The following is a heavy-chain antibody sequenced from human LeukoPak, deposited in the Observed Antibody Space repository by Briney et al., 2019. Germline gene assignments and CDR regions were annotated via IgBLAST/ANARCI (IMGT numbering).Heavy chain of an antibody. CDR2: ISGSGGDT. J-gene: IGHJ6*02. V-gene: IGHV3-23*01. CDR1: GFTFSNFP. CDR3: AKVGHDSSGYYYYGLDV. D-gene: IGHD3-22*01. Sequence: GGSLRLSCAASGFTFSNFPMTWVRRAPGKGLESFSSISGSGGDTYYTHSVKGRFTISRDNLNNPLYLQMNSLRAEDTAVYYCAKVGHDSSGYYYYGLDVWGQGTTVTVSS.